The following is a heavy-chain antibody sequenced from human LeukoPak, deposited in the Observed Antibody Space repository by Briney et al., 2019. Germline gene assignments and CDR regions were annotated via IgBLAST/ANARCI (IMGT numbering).Heavy chain of an antibody. CDR2: IYYSGST. CDR1: GGSTSSYY. D-gene: IGHD6-25*01. J-gene: IGHJ5*02. CDR3: ARHLQRASWFDP. V-gene: IGHV4-59*08. Sequence: SETLSLTCTVSGGSTSSYYWSWIRQPPGKGLEWIGYIYYSGSTNYNPSLKSRVTISVDTSKNQFSLKLSSVTAADTAVYYCARHLQRASWFDPWGQGTLVTVSS.